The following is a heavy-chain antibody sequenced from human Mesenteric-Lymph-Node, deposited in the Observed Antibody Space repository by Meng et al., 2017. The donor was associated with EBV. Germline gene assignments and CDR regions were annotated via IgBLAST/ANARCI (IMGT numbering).Heavy chain of an antibody. J-gene: IGHJ4*02. D-gene: IGHD2-15*01. CDR3: AYCSGGNCYSFDY. V-gene: IGHV4-30-4*01. CDR2: IYHSGST. Sequence: QVQLQASGPRLVNPSPTLSLTCAVSGVSISNGGYYWSWIRQPPGKGLEWIGYIYHSGSTYYNPSLESRVTISLDTSKNQFPLKLSSVTAADTAVYYCAYCSGGNCYSFDYWGQGTLVTVSS. CDR1: GVSISNGGYY.